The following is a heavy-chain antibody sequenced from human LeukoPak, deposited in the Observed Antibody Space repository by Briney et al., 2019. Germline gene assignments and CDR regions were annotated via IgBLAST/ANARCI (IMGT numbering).Heavy chain of an antibody. CDR3: ARRAYSSSWDNWFDP. CDR2: IYYSGST. CDR1: GGSISSSSYY. J-gene: IGHJ5*02. V-gene: IGHV4-39*01. Sequence: SETLSLTCTVSGGSISSSSYYWGWIRQPPGKGLEWIGSIYYSGSTNYNPSLKSRVTISIDTSKNQFSLKLSSVTAADTAVYYCARRAYSSSWDNWFDPWGQGTLVTVSS. D-gene: IGHD6-13*01.